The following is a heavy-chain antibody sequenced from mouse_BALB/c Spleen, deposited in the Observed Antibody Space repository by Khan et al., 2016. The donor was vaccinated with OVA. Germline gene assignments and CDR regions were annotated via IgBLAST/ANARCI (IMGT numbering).Heavy chain of an antibody. CDR2: IWAGGST. CDR1: GFSLSNYG. V-gene: IGHV2-9*02. CDR3: ARAFYNGAWFAY. Sequence: VQLQESGPGLVAPSQTLSLTCTVSGFSLSNYGVHWVRQPPGKGLEWLGVIWAGGSTNHNSALMSRLTISKENSTSQVSLKMTSLHTDDTAMYYSARAFYNGAWFAYWGQGALVTVCA. J-gene: IGHJ3*01. D-gene: IGHD1-3*01.